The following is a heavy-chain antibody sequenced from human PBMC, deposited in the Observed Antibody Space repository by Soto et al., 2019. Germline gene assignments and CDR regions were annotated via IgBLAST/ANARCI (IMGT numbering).Heavy chain of an antibody. CDR3: ASIHCSSTSCSPFDP. D-gene: IGHD2-2*01. J-gene: IGHJ5*02. CDR1: GGTFSSYT. Sequence: GASVKVSCKASGGTFSSYTISWVRQAPGQGLEWMGRIIPTLGIANYAQKFQGRVTITADKSTSTAYMELSSLRSEDTAVYYCASIHCSSTSCSPFDPWSQGTLVTVSS. V-gene: IGHV1-69*02. CDR2: IIPTLGIA.